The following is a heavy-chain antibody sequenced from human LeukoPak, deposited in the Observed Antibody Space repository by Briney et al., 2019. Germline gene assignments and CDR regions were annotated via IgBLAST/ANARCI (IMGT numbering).Heavy chain of an antibody. D-gene: IGHD2-2*02. CDR3: ARTRYCSSTSCNIFDY. J-gene: IGHJ4*02. CDR1: GFSLSTSGMR. CDR2: IDWDDDK. V-gene: IGHV2-70*04. Sequence: SGPALVKPTQTLTLTCTFSGFSLSTSGMRVSWIRQPPGKALEWLARIDWDDDKFYSTSLKTRLTSSKDTSKNQVVLTMTNMDPVDTATYYCARTRYCSSTSCNIFDYWGQGTLVTVSS.